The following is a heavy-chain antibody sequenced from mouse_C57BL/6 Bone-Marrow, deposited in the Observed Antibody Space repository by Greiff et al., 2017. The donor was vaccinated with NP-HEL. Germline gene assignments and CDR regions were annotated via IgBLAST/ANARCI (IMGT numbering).Heavy chain of an antibody. Sequence: EVMLVESGGDLVKPGGSLKLSCAASGFTFSSYGMSWVRQTPDKRLEWVATISSGGSYTYYPDSVKGRFTISRDNAKNTLYLQMSSLKSEDTAMYYCARQLYAMDYWGQGTSGTVSS. CDR2: ISSGGSYT. J-gene: IGHJ4*01. CDR1: GFTFSSYG. CDR3: ARQLYAMDY. V-gene: IGHV5-6*01.